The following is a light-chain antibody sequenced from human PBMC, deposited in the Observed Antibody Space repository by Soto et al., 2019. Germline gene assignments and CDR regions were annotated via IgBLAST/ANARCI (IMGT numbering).Light chain of an antibody. CDR3: QQRSNWPPWT. J-gene: IGKJ1*01. CDR1: QSVSSY. Sequence: EIVLTQSPATLSLSPGERATLSCRASQSVSSYLAWYQQKPGQAPRLLIYDASNRATGIPARFGGSGSGTDFTLTISSLEPEDFAVYYCQQRSNWPPWTFGQGTKVHIK. CDR2: DAS. V-gene: IGKV3-11*01.